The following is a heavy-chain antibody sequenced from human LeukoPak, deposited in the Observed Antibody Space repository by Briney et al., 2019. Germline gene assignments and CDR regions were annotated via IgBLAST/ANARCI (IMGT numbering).Heavy chain of an antibody. D-gene: IGHD5-18*01. V-gene: IGHV1-69*06. Sequence: SVKVSCKASGGTFSSYAISCVRQAPGQGLEWMGGIIPIFGTANYAQKFQGRVTITADKSTSTAYMELSSLRSEDTAVYYCASGGGEYSYGYVNFDYWGQGTLVTVSS. J-gene: IGHJ4*02. CDR1: GGTFSSYA. CDR2: IIPIFGTA. CDR3: ASGGGEYSYGYVNFDY.